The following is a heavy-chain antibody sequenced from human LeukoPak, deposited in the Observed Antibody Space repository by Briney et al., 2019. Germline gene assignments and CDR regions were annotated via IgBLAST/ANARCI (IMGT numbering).Heavy chain of an antibody. D-gene: IGHD3-3*01. J-gene: IGHJ4*02. Sequence: ASVKVSCKASGYTFTSYAMNWVRQAPGQGLEWMGWINTNTGNPTYAQGFTGRFVFSLDTSVSTAYLQISSLKAEDTAVYYCARVPLNYDFWSGYSIWGQGTLVTVSS. V-gene: IGHV7-4-1*02. CDR1: GYTFTSYA. CDR2: INTNTGNP. CDR3: ARVPLNYDFWSGYSI.